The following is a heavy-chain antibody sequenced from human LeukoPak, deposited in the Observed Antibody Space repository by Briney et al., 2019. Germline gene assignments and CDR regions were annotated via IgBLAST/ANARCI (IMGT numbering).Heavy chain of an antibody. Sequence: ASVKVSCKASGYTFTSYDINWVRQATGQGLEWMGWMNPNSGITGYAQKFQGRVTMTRNTSISTAYMELSSLRSEDTAVYYCAKRDCSSSSCRQGNYYFYGMDVWGQGTTVTVSS. D-gene: IGHD2-2*01. V-gene: IGHV1-8*01. CDR2: MNPNSGIT. J-gene: IGHJ6*02. CDR1: GYTFTSYD. CDR3: AKRDCSSSSCRQGNYYFYGMDV.